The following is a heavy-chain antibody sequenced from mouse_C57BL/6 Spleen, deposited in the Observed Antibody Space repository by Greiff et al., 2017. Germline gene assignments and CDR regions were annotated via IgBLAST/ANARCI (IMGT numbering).Heavy chain of an antibody. J-gene: IGHJ2*01. CDR1: GYTFTSYG. Sequence: VQLQQSGAELARPGASVKLSCKASGYTFTSYGISWVKQRTGQGLEWIGEIYPRSGNTYYNEKFKGKATLTADKSSSTAYMELRSLTSEDSAVYFCARRGGFGSSPYYFDYWGQGTTLTVSS. V-gene: IGHV1-81*01. D-gene: IGHD1-1*01. CDR3: ARRGGFGSSPYYFDY. CDR2: IYPRSGNT.